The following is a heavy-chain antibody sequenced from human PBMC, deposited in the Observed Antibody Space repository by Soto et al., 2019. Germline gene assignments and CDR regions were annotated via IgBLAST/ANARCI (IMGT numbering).Heavy chain of an antibody. CDR2: IYYSGNT. CDR1: GDSISSSNSH. D-gene: IGHD3-3*02. CDR3: ARYVRINMKPSYPDNFHV. J-gene: IGHJ3*01. Sequence: PSETLSLTCTVSGDSISSSNSHWGWTRQPPGKGLEYIGSIYYSGNTYYNPSLKSRVTISVDTSMNQFSLRLSSVTAADTGVYYCARYVRINMKPSYPDNFHVWGQGTMVTVSS. V-gene: IGHV4-39*01.